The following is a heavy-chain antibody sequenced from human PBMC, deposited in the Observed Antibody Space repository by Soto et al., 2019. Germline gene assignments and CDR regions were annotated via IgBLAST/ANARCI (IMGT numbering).Heavy chain of an antibody. D-gene: IGHD3-9*01. CDR1: GFTFSSYA. CDR3: AKDHNEILTGYYYFDY. Sequence: GESLKISCAASGFTFSSYAMSWVRQAPGKGLEWVSAISGSGGSTYYADSVKGRFTISRDNSKNTLYLQMNSLRAEDTAVYYCAKDHNEILTGYYYFDYWGQGTLVTVAS. CDR2: ISGSGGST. J-gene: IGHJ4*02. V-gene: IGHV3-23*01.